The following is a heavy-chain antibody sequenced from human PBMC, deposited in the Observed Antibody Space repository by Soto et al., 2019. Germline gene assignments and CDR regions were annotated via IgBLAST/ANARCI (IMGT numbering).Heavy chain of an antibody. D-gene: IGHD3-22*01. V-gene: IGHV1-8*01. CDR1: GYTFTTYD. Sequence: QVHLVQSGAEVKKPGASVKVSCKAAGYTFTTYDFNWVRQATGQGLEWMGWMNPNSGNTGYAQKFQGRVTMTRNTSISTAYMELSSLISEDTAVYYCARAFLPDSGSKDFYDWGQGTLVTVSS. J-gene: IGHJ4*02. CDR2: MNPNSGNT. CDR3: ARAFLPDSGSKDFYD.